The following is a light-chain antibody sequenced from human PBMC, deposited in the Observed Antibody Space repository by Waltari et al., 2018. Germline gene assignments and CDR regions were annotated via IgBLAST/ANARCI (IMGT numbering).Light chain of an antibody. CDR3: QQYYTSPRT. Sequence: ETVLTQSPGTLSVSPGERATLPCRASQSISSNFLAWYQQRPGQTPRLLIYSVSKRAPGIPARFSGSGSGTDFTLTITRLEPEDGAVYYCQQYYTSPRTFGGGTKVEVK. V-gene: IGKV3-20*01. J-gene: IGKJ4*01. CDR2: SVS. CDR1: QSISSNF.